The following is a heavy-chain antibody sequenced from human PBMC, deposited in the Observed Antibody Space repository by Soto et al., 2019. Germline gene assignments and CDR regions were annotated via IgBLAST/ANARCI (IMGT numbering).Heavy chain of an antibody. CDR2: IRSKANSYAT. V-gene: IGHV3-73*01. CDR3: TRPTYSSSSGWPWFDP. D-gene: IGHD6-6*01. J-gene: IGHJ5*02. Sequence: VGSLRLSCAASGFTFSGSAMHWVCQASGKGLEWVGRIRSKANSYATAYAASVKGRFTISRDDSKNTAYLQMNSLKTEDTAVYYCTRPTYSSSSGWPWFDPWGQGTLVTVSS. CDR1: GFTFSGSA.